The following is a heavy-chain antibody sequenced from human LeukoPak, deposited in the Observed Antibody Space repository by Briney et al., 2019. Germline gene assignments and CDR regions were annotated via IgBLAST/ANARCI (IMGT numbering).Heavy chain of an antibody. CDR1: GFTFSSYW. CDR3: AKTRTVPYYYYYMDV. Sequence: GGSLRLSCAASGFTFSSYWMSWVRQAPGKGLEWVANIKQDGSEKYYVDSVKGRFTISRDNAKNSLYLQMNSLRAEDTAVYYCAKTRTVPYYYYYMDVWGKGTTVTVSS. D-gene: IGHD4-17*01. J-gene: IGHJ6*03. CDR2: IKQDGSEK. V-gene: IGHV3-7*03.